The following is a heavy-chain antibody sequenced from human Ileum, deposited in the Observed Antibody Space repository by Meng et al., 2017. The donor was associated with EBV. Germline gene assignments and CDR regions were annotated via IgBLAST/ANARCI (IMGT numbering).Heavy chain of an antibody. V-gene: IGHV4-4*02. CDR2: IYYSGSP. Sequence: GLLKGSGPGLVEPSGTLSLICVVFDGSISSSNWWSWVRQPPGKGLELIGQIYYSGSPSYNPSLKSRVTMSVDKSKNQVSLNLNSVTAADTALYYCARHSGYNQGYWGQGTLVTVSS. J-gene: IGHJ4*02. CDR3: ARHSGYNQGY. D-gene: IGHD5-24*01. CDR1: DGSISSSNW.